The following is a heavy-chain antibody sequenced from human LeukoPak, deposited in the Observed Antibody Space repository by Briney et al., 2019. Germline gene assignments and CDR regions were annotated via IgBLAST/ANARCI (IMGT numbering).Heavy chain of an antibody. CDR1: GGTFSSYA. CDR2: IIPISGTA. D-gene: IGHD5-18*01. J-gene: IGHJ6*02. CDR3: ARRRRPTGMVHPGYYYYGMDV. V-gene: IGHV1-69*13. Sequence: SVKVSCKASGGTFSSYAISWVRQAPGQGLEWMGGIIPISGTANYAQKFQGRVTITADESTSTAYMELSSLRSEDTAVYYCARRRRPTGMVHPGYYYYGMDVWGQGTTVTVSS.